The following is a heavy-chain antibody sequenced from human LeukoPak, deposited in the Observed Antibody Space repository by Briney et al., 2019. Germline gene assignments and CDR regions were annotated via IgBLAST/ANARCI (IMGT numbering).Heavy chain of an antibody. CDR3: ARENGTDAFDI. Sequence: ASVKVSCKASGYTFTGYYMHWVRQAPGQGLEWMGWINPNSGGTNYAQKFQGRVTMTRDTSISTAYMELSSLRSEDTAVYYCARENGTDAFDIWGQGTMVTVSS. CDR2: INPNSGGT. J-gene: IGHJ3*02. CDR1: GYTFTGYY. V-gene: IGHV1-2*02. D-gene: IGHD1-1*01.